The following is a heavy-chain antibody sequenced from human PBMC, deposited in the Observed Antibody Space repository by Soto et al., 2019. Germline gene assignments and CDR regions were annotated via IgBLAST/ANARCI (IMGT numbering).Heavy chain of an antibody. CDR3: ARVGYSSGWFRS. V-gene: IGHV3-66*01. CDR2: IYTGGST. D-gene: IGHD6-19*01. J-gene: IGHJ5*02. Sequence: GGSLRLSCAASGFTVSSNYMSWVRQAPGKGLEWVSVIYTGGSTYYADSVKGRFTISRDNSKNTLYLQMNSLRAEDTAVYYCARVGYSSGWFRSWGQGTLVTVSS. CDR1: GFTVSSNY.